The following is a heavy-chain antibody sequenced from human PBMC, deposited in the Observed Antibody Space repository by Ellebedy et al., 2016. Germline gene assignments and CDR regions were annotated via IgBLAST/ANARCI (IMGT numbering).Heavy chain of an antibody. Sequence: GGSLRLXXAASGFTFDNYAMHWVRQAPGKGLEWVSGISWSSGTRDYADSVKGRFTISRDNAKNSLYLQMNSLRVEDTALYFCAKDFVRGLGRGNCFEYWGQGTPVSVSS. D-gene: IGHD3-10*02. V-gene: IGHV3-9*01. CDR1: GFTFDNYA. J-gene: IGHJ4*02. CDR3: AKDFVRGLGRGNCFEY. CDR2: ISWSSGTR.